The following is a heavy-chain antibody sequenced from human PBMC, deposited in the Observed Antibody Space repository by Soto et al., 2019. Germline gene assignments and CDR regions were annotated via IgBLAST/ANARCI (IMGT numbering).Heavy chain of an antibody. D-gene: IGHD1-7*01. CDR3: AKDRVGGTFYTPLGF. V-gene: IGHV3-30*18. J-gene: IGHJ4*02. CDR1: GFNFDNYG. Sequence: QMQLVESGGGVVQPGGSVRLSCQASGFNFDNYGMHWVRQAPGKGLEWVAVITYDGSNKYYADSVKGRFTISRDNSKNTLSLHLNTLKPEDTAVYHCAKDRVGGTFYTPLGFWGQGTLVTVSS. CDR2: ITYDGSNK.